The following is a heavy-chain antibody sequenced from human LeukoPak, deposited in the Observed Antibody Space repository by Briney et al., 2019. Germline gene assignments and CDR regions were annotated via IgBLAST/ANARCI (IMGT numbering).Heavy chain of an antibody. CDR3: ARVGSGFIYHFDS. CDR2: IYYSGST. V-gene: IGHV4-59*01. CDR1: GGSISSDY. Sequence: KSSETLSLTCTVSGGSISSDYWSWIRQPPGKGLEWIGYIYYSGSTNYNPSLKSRVTTSVDTSKNQFSLKLSSVTAADTAVYYCARVGSGFIYHFDSRGQGTLVTVSS. J-gene: IGHJ4*02. D-gene: IGHD3-22*01.